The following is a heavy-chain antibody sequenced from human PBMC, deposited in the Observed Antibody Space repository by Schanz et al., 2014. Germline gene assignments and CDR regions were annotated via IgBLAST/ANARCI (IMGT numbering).Heavy chain of an antibody. CDR3: AKVAPAATYLDS. CDR2: ISGSGGST. CDR1: GFTFSSYT. Sequence: EVQLLESGGGLVQPGGSLRLSCTVSGFTFSSYTMNWVRQAPGKGLEWVSAISGSGGSTVYADSVKGRFTISRDNSNNTVFLQMNSLRAEDTAVYYCAKVAPAATYLDSWGLGTLVTVSS. V-gene: IGHV3-23*01. D-gene: IGHD2-2*01. J-gene: IGHJ4*02.